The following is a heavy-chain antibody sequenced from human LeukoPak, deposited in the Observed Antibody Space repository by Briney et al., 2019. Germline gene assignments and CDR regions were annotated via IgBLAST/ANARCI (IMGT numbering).Heavy chain of an antibody. CDR3: AKAPGYCSGGTCYDY. D-gene: IGHD2-15*01. CDR2: ISGSGGST. V-gene: IGHV3-23*01. J-gene: IGHJ4*02. Sequence: GGSLRLSCAASGXTFRNYAMAWVRQAPGKGLEWVSTISGSGGSTYYADSVKGRFTISRDNSKNTLYLQMKSLRVDDTAVYYCAKAPGYCSGGTCYDYWGQGSLVAVSS. CDR1: GXTFRNYA.